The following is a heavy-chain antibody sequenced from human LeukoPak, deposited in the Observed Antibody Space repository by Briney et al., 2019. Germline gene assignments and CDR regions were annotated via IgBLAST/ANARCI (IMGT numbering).Heavy chain of an antibody. Sequence: QAGGSLRLSCAASGFTFNSYAMPWVRQAPGKGLEWVAVISYDGSNKYYADSVKGRFTISRDNSKNTLYLQMNSLRAEDTAVYYCARGTHAFDIWGQGTMVTVSS. V-gene: IGHV3-30-3*01. CDR1: GFTFNSYA. J-gene: IGHJ3*02. CDR2: ISYDGSNK. CDR3: ARGTHAFDI.